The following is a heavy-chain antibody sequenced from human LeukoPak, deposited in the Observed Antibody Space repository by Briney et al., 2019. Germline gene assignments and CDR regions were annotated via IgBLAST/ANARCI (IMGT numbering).Heavy chain of an antibody. J-gene: IGHJ4*02. CDR1: GFTFSNYG. V-gene: IGHV3-33*01. CDR3: ARVSHCSSSDCSFDY. D-gene: IGHD2-2*01. CDR2: IWFDGSNK. Sequence: PGGSLRLSCAASGFTFSNYGMHSVRQAPGKGLEWVAVIWFDGSNKYYADSVKGRFTISRDNSKNTLYLQMNSLRAEDTAVYYCARVSHCSSSDCSFDYWGQGTLVTVSS.